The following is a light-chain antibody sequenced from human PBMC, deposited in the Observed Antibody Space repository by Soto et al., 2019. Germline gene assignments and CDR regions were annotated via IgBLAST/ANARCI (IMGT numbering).Light chain of an antibody. CDR1: QGISSY. J-gene: IGKJ5*01. Sequence: DIQLTQSPSFLSASIGDRVTITCRASQGISSYLAWYQQTPGRAPKLLIYASSILQSGVPSRFSGSGSGTEFTLTISSLQPEDFATYCCQQLNTFPVTFGQGTRLDI. CDR3: QQLNTFPVT. V-gene: IGKV1-9*01. CDR2: ASS.